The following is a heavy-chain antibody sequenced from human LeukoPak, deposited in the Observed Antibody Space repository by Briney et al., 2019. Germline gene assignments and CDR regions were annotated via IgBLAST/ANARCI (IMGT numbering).Heavy chain of an antibody. CDR3: ARGGIPTSPYYYFYYMDV. CDR2: ISYDGNNR. Sequence: GGSLRLSCAASGFTFSRHVMQWVRQAPGKGLEWVAVISYDGNNRFYADSVKGRFTISRDDSRNTLYLQMNSLSGDDAAVYSCARGGIPTSPYYYFYYMDVWGKGTAVTVSS. J-gene: IGHJ6*03. V-gene: IGHV3-30*01. D-gene: IGHD2-2*01. CDR1: GFTFSRHV.